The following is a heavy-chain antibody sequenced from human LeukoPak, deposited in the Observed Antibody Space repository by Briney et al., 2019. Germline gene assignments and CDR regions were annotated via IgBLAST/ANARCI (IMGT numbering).Heavy chain of an antibody. CDR2: ISGDAGTT. J-gene: IGHJ4*02. Sequence: PGGSLRLSCEASGFTFKTYSMNWVRQAPGKGLEWISYISGDAGTTNYADSVKGRFTISRDNAKNSLYLQMNSLRAEDTAVYYCARDRYYDYVWGSYRAYYFDYWGQGTLVTVSS. D-gene: IGHD3-16*02. V-gene: IGHV3-48*04. CDR3: ARDRYYDYVWGSYRAYYFDY. CDR1: GFTFKTYS.